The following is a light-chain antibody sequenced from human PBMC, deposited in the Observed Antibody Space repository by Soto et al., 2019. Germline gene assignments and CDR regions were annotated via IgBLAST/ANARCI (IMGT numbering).Light chain of an antibody. J-gene: IGKJ2*03. CDR1: QSVSTN. CDR3: QQYTSGPPLSAR. V-gene: IGKV3D-15*01. Sequence: EIVMTQSPATLSVSLGERATLSCRASQSVSTNLAWYQHKPGQAPRLLIYGASARATGIPARFSGSGSGTEFTLTISSLQSEDFAVYYCQQYTSGPPLSARFGQGTKVEIK. CDR2: GAS.